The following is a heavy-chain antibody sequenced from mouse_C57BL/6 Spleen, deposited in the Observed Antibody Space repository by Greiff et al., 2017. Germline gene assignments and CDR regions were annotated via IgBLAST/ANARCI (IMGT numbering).Heavy chain of an antibody. Sequence: VKVVESGAELVRPGASVTLSCKASGYTFTDYEMHWVKQTPVHGLEWIGAIDPETGGTAYNQKFKGKAILTADKSSSTAYMELRSLTSEDSAVYYCTRNRGDYWGQGTTLTVSS. CDR3: TRNRGDY. CDR2: IDPETGGT. CDR1: GYTFTDYE. V-gene: IGHV1-15*01. J-gene: IGHJ2*01.